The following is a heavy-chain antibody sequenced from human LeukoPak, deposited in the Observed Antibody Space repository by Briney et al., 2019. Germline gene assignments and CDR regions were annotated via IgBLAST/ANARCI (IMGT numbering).Heavy chain of an antibody. Sequence: PSETLSLTCAVSGGSITTTNWGGGVRQPPGKGLEWIGECHLKGATNYNPSLERRFNMSIDNSKNNLSLEVTSVTAADTAMYYCTRESGAFSPFGFWGQGTLVTVSS. CDR1: GGSITTTNW. V-gene: IGHV4-4*02. J-gene: IGHJ4*02. CDR3: TRESGAFSPFGF. CDR2: CHLKGAT. D-gene: IGHD1-26*01.